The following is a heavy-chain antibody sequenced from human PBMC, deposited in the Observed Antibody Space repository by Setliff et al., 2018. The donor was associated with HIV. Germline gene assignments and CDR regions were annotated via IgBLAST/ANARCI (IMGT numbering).Heavy chain of an antibody. CDR1: GDSISSGTYY. J-gene: IGHJ4*02. V-gene: IGHV4-39*07. D-gene: IGHD6-13*01. Sequence: SETLSLTCTVSGDSISSGTYYWGWIRQPPGKGLEWIGSIFHSGSAYDSPSLKSRVTISVDTSKNQFSLKLSSVTAADTAIYYCARTYSSNWYIDYWGQGTLVTVSS. CDR3: ARTYSSNWYIDY. CDR2: IFHSGSA.